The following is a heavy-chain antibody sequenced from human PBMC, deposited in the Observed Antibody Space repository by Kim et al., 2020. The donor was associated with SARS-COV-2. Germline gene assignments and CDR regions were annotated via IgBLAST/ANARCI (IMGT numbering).Heavy chain of an antibody. V-gene: IGHV3-23*01. D-gene: IGHD4-17*01. CDR3: AKSETSVTTPVAY. Sequence: YTDSVKGRFTISRDNSKNTLYLQMNSLRAEDTAVYYCAKSETSVTTPVAYWGQGTLVTVSS. J-gene: IGHJ4*02.